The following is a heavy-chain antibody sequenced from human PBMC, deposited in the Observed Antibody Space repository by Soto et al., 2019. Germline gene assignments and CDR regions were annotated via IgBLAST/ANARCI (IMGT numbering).Heavy chain of an antibody. CDR1: GYTFTSYY. V-gene: IGHV1-46*01. CDR3: SEGFDSSGSPPPR. Sequence: ASVQVSFKASGYTFTSYYMHWVRPAPGQGLEWMGIINPSGGSTSYAQKFQGRVTMTRDTSTSTVYMELSSLRSEDTAVYYCSEGFDSSGSPPPRWGQGTLVTVSS. J-gene: IGHJ4*02. CDR2: INPSGGST. D-gene: IGHD3-22*01.